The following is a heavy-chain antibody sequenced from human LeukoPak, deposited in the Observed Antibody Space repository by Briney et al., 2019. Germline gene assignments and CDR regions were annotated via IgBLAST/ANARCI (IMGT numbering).Heavy chain of an antibody. CDR1: GFTFSSYA. Sequence: VGSLRLSCAASGFTFSSYAMSWVRQAPGKGLEWVSAISGSGGSTYYADSVKGRFTISRDNSKNTLYLQMNSLRAEDPAVYYCANRPAAFDYWGQGTLVTVSS. CDR3: ANRPAAFDY. V-gene: IGHV3-23*01. D-gene: IGHD2-2*01. J-gene: IGHJ4*02. CDR2: ISGSGGST.